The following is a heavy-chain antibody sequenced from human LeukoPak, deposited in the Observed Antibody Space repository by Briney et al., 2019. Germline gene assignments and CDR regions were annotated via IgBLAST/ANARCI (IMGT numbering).Heavy chain of an antibody. CDR3: ARVTDWNDLDY. CDR1: GGSISSNSYY. CDR2: IYYSGST. V-gene: IGHV4-39*07. D-gene: IGHD1-1*01. Sequence: SETLSLTCAVSGGSISSNSYYWGWIRQPPGKGLEWIGSIYYSGSTYYNPSLKSRVTISVDTSKNQFSLKLTSVTAADTAVYYCARVTDWNDLDYWGPGTLVTVSS. J-gene: IGHJ4*02.